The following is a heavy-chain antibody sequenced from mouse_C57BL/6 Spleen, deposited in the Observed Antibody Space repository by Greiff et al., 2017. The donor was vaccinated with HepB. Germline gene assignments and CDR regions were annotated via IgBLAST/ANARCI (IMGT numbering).Heavy chain of an antibody. J-gene: IGHJ2*01. Sequence: VQLQQPGAELVKPGASVKLSCKASGYTFTSYWMHWVKQRPGRGLEWIGRLDPNSGGTKYNEKFKKKATLTVDKPSTTAYMQLSSLTSEDSAVYYCARLGYYGSSHYFDYCGQGTTLTVSS. D-gene: IGHD1-1*01. CDR3: ARLGYYGSSHYFDY. V-gene: IGHV1-72*01. CDR1: GYTFTSYW. CDR2: LDPNSGGT.